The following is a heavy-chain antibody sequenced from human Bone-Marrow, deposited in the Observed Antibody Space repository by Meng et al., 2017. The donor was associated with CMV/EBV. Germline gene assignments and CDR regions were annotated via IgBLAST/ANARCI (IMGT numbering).Heavy chain of an antibody. Sequence: ETLSLTCAASGFTFSSYSMNWVRQAPGKGLEWLSSISSSSSYIYYADSVKGRFTISRDNAKNSLYLQMDSLRAEDTAVYYCARDPTYCSSTSCYVDGFDIWGQGTMVTVSS. CDR2: ISSSSSYI. CDR3: ARDPTYCSSTSCYVDGFDI. CDR1: GFTFSSYS. J-gene: IGHJ3*02. V-gene: IGHV3-21*01. D-gene: IGHD2-2*01.